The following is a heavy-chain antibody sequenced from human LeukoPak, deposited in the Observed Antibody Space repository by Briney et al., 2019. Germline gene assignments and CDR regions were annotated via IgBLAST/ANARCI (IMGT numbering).Heavy chain of an antibody. Sequence: GGSLRLSCAASGFIFSGYWMTWVRQAPGKGLEWVSSISSSSSYIYYADSVKGRFTISRDNAKNSLYLQMNSLRAEDTAVYYCARDESYYGSSGFLFDYWGQGTLVTVSS. CDR3: ARDESYYGSSGFLFDY. J-gene: IGHJ4*02. CDR1: GFIFSGYW. V-gene: IGHV3-21*01. D-gene: IGHD3-10*01. CDR2: ISSSSSYI.